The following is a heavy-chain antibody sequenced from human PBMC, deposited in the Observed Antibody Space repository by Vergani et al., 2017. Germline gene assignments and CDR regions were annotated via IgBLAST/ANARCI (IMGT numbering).Heavy chain of an antibody. D-gene: IGHD2-2*01. CDR2: ISGSGGST. V-gene: IGHV3-23*01. J-gene: IGHJ4*02. CDR1: GFSFPGYA. Sequence: EVQLLESGGGLVQPGGSLRLSCEASGFSFPGYAMSWVRQAPGKGLEWVSAISGSGGSTYYADSVKGRFTISRDKSKKTLYLQMYSLRAEDTAVYYCAKDRGHAVVVPAATIDYWSERSSVTVSS. CDR3: AKDRGHAVVVPAATIDY.